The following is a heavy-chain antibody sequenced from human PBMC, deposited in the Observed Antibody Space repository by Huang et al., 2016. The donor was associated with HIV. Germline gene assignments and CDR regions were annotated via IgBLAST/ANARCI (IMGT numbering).Heavy chain of an antibody. CDR1: GYTFISYG. CDR3: ARDLGTTVVPDGMDV. D-gene: IGHD4-17*01. V-gene: IGHV1-18*04. J-gene: IGHJ6*02. CDR2: IRPSYGYT. Sequence: QVQLVQSGAEVKKPGDSVKVSCRASGYTFISYGITWVRQAPGQGLEWMGWIRPSYGYTNYAQQFQGRVTMTTDTSTNTGYREVRSLRSDDTAVYYCARDLGTTVVPDGMDVWGQGTTVTVSS.